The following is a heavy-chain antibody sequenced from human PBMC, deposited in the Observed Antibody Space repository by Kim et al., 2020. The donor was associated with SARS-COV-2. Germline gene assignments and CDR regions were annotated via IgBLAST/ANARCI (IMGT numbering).Heavy chain of an antibody. Sequence: SETLSLTCTVSGGSISSSSYYWGWIRQPPGKGLEWIGSIYYSGSTYYNPSLKSRVTISVDTSKNQFSLKLSSVTAADTAVYYCARTDYYGSGGLFDYWGQGTLVTVSS. CDR3: ARTDYYGSGGLFDY. V-gene: IGHV4-39*01. CDR1: GGSISSSSYY. CDR2: IYYSGST. D-gene: IGHD3-10*01. J-gene: IGHJ4*02.